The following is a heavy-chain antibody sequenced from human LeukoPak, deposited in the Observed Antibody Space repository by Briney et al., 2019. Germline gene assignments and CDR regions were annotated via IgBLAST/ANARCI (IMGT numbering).Heavy chain of an antibody. D-gene: IGHD5-18*01. Sequence: GRSLRLSCAASGSTFDDYAMHWVRQAPGKGLEWVSGISWNSGSIGYADSVKGRFTISRDNAKNSLYLQMNSLRAEDTALYYCAKDGGYSYGYIDYWGQGTLVTVSS. V-gene: IGHV3-9*01. CDR2: ISWNSGSI. CDR1: GSTFDDYA. CDR3: AKDGGYSYGYIDY. J-gene: IGHJ4*02.